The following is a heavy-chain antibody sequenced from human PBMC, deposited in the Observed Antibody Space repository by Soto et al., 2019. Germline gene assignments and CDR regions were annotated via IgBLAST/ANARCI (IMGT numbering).Heavy chain of an antibody. CDR3: ATGGDSGSQRYYYYGMDV. CDR2: IIPIFGTA. Sequence: SVKVSCKASGGTFSSYAISWVRQAPGQGLEWMGGIIPIFGTANYAQKFQGRVTITADESTSTAYMELSSLRSEDTAVYYCATGGDSGSQRYYYYGMDVWGQGTTVTVSS. D-gene: IGHD1-26*01. J-gene: IGHJ6*02. CDR1: GGTFSSYA. V-gene: IGHV1-69*13.